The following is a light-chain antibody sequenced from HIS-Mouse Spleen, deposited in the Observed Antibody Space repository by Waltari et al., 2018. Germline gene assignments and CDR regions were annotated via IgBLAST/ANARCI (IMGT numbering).Light chain of an antibody. CDR1: SGHSSYA. J-gene: IGLJ2*01. Sequence: QLVLTQSPSASASLGASVKLTCTLSSGHSSYAIAWHQQQPEKGPRYLMKLNSDGSHSKGDGIPDRFSGSSSGAERYLTFSSLQSEDEADYYCQTWGTGHVVFGGGTKLTVL. CDR2: LNSDGSH. CDR3: QTWGTGHVV. V-gene: IGLV4-69*01.